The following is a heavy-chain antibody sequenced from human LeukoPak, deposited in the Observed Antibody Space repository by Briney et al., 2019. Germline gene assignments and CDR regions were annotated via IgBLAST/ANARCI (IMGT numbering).Heavy chain of an antibody. Sequence: GGSLRLSCAASGFTFSSDAMNWVRQAPGKGLEWVSYISSSGSTIYYADSVKGRFTISRDNAKNSLYLQMNSLRAEDTAVYYCAELGITMIGGVWGKGTTVTISS. CDR2: ISSSGSTI. D-gene: IGHD3-10*02. V-gene: IGHV3-48*03. J-gene: IGHJ6*04. CDR3: AELGITMIGGV. CDR1: GFTFSSDA.